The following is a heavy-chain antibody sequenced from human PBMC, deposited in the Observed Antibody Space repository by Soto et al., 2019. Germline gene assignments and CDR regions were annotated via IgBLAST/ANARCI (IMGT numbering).Heavy chain of an antibody. CDR3: ARSTLESGELPTYYYYYYMDV. V-gene: IGHV4-59*01. CDR1: GGSISSYY. CDR2: IYYSGST. J-gene: IGHJ6*03. D-gene: IGHD3-10*01. Sequence: SETLSLTCTVSGGSISSYYWSWIRQPPGKGLEWIGYIYYSGSTNYNPSLKSRVTISVDTSKNQFSLKLSSVTDADTAVYYCARSTLESGELPTYYYYYYMDVWGKGTTVTVSS.